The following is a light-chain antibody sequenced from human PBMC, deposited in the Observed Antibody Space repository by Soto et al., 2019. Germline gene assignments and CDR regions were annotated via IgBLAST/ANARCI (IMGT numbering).Light chain of an antibody. CDR3: AAWDDSLNGYV. V-gene: IGLV1-44*01. CDR2: NNN. J-gene: IGLJ1*01. CDR1: SSNIGSNT. Sequence: QSVLTQPPSASGTPGQRVTISCSGSSSNIGSNTVNWYQQFPGTAPTLLIYNNNQRPSGVPDRFSDSNSGTSASLAISGLQAEEEADYFWAAWDDSLNGYVFGTGTKLTVL.